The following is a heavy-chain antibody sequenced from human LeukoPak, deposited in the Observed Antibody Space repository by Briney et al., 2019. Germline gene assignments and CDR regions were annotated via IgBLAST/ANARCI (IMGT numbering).Heavy chain of an antibody. CDR2: INPNNGGT. CDR1: RYIFTSYY. CDR3: VRDRGSSVFADY. J-gene: IGHJ4*02. V-gene: IGHV1-2*02. Sequence: ASVKLSCKASRYIFTSYYMHWVRQAPGQGLEWMGWINPNNGGTKYAQKFQGRVTMTTDTSITTAYMELSRLRSDDTAMYYCVRDRGSSVFADYWGQRNLCTVSS. D-gene: IGHD6-13*01.